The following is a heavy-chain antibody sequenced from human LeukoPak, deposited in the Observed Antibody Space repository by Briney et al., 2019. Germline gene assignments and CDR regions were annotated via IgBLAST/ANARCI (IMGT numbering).Heavy chain of an antibody. V-gene: IGHV4-61*02. CDR1: GGSISSGSYY. Sequence: PSQTLSLTCTVSGGSISSGSYYWSWIRQPAGKGLEWIGRIYTSGSTNYNPSLKSRVTISVDTSKNQFSLKPSSVTAADTAVYYCARASGIAARSGPYYYYYMDAWGKGTTVTVSS. J-gene: IGHJ6*03. CDR3: ARASGIAARSGPYYYYYMDA. D-gene: IGHD6-6*01. CDR2: IYTSGST.